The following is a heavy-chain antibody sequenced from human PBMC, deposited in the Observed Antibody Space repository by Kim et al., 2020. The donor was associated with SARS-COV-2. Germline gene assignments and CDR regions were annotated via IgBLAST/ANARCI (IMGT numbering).Heavy chain of an antibody. Sequence: SGSTTHHPSLRSRVTRSVDTSKNQFSLKPSSVTAADTAVDYCARLGYFDYWGQGTLVTVSS. CDR2: SGST. CDR3: ARLGYFDY. D-gene: IGHD3-16*01. V-gene: IGHV4-34*13. J-gene: IGHJ4*02.